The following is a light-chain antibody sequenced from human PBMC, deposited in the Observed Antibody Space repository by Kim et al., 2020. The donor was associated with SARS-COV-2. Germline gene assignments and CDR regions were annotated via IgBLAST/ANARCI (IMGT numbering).Light chain of an antibody. CDR3: QAWDSSTAV. CDR1: ELAVKY. V-gene: IGLV3-1*01. Sequence: SYELTQPPSVSVSPGQTASITCSGDELAVKYACWYQQKPGQSPVLLIYQDNKRPSGIPERFSGSSSVNSATLTISETQAMDEADYYCQAWDSSTAVFGGGTQLTVL. J-gene: IGLJ2*01. CDR2: QDN.